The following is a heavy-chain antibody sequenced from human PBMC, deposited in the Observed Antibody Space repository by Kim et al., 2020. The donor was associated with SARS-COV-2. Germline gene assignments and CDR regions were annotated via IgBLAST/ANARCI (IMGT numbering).Heavy chain of an antibody. J-gene: IGHJ6*03. CDR3: ARGDYIGVTMVRGVITPTRYYYYMDV. CDR2: IGIAGDT. CDR1: GFTFSSYD. V-gene: IGHV3-13*01. D-gene: IGHD3-10*01. Sequence: GGSLRRSCAASGFTFSSYDMHWVRQATGKGLEWVSAIGIAGDTYYPGSVKGRFTISRENAKNSLYLQMNSLRAGDTAVYYCARGDYIGVTMVRGVITPTRYYYYMDVWGKGTTVTVSS.